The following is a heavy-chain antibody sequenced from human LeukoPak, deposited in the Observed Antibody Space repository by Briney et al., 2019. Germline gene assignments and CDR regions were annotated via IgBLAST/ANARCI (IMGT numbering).Heavy chain of an antibody. CDR1: GYTLTELS. CDR2: FDPEDGET. V-gene: IGHV1-24*01. J-gene: IGHJ3*02. D-gene: IGHD6-13*01. Sequence: ASVTVSCKVSGYTLTELSMHWVRQAPGKGLEWMGGFDPEDGETIYAQKLQGRVTMTEDTSTDTAYMELSSLRSEDTAVYYCASYLGYSSSWYNAFDIWGQGTMVTVSS. CDR3: ASYLGYSSSWYNAFDI.